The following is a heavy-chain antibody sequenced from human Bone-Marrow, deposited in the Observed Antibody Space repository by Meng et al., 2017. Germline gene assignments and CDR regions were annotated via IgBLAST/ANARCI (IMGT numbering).Heavy chain of an antibody. Sequence: GESLKISCAASGFTFSSYWMHWVRQAPGKGLEWVAVIWYDGSNKYYADSVKGRFTISRDNSKNTLYLQMNSLRAEDTAVYYCARDGSVRQWLVPTVGFDYWGQGTLVTVSS. CDR2: IWYDGSNK. CDR1: GFTFSSYW. J-gene: IGHJ4*02. V-gene: IGHV3-33*08. D-gene: IGHD6-19*01. CDR3: ARDGSVRQWLVPTVGFDY.